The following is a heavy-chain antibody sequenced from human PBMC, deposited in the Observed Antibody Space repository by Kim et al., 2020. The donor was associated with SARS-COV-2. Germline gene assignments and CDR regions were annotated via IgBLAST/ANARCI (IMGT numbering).Heavy chain of an antibody. Sequence: SETLSLTCTVSGGSVSSDNYYWSWIRQPPGKGLEWIGYSYYSGSTNYNPSLKSRVTISVDTSKNQFSLRLRSVTAADTAVYYCARNFYGSGRQNWGQGTLVTVSS. D-gene: IGHD3-10*01. CDR2: SYYSGST. CDR3: ARNFYGSGRQN. J-gene: IGHJ4*02. CDR1: GGSVSSDNYY. V-gene: IGHV4-61*01.